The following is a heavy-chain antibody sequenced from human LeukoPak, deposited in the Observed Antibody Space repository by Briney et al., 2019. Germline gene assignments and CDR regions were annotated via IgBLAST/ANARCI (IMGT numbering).Heavy chain of an antibody. V-gene: IGHV4-4*02. CDR3: ARDAFDSSGSYYFDY. Sequence: SETLSLTCAVSGGSISSSNWWSWVRQPPGKGLEWIGEIYHSGSTNYNPSLKSRVTISVDKSKNQFSLKLSSVTAEDTAVYYCARDAFDSSGSYYFDYWGQGTLVTVSS. CDR1: GGSISSSNW. CDR2: IYHSGST. J-gene: IGHJ4*02. D-gene: IGHD6-19*01.